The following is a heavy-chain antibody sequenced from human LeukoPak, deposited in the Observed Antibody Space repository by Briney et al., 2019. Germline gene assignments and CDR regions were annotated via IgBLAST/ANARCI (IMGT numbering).Heavy chain of an antibody. CDR1: GYTFTGYY. V-gene: IGHV1-2*02. CDR3: ARDSDSSSWYSFAY. CDR2: INPNSGGT. J-gene: IGHJ4*02. Sequence: ASVKVSCKASGYTFTGYYMHWVRQAPGQGLEWMGWINPNSGGTNYAQKFQGRVTMTRDTSISTAYMELSRLRSDDTAVYYCARDSDSSSWYSFAYWGQGTLVTVSS. D-gene: IGHD6-13*01.